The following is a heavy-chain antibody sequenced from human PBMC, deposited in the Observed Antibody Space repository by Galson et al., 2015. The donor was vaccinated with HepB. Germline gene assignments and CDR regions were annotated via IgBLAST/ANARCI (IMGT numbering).Heavy chain of an antibody. CDR3: ASDGGYGSRIYYYSGMDV. CDR2: ISSSSSYI. Sequence: SLRLSCAASGFTFSSYSINWVRQAPGKGLEWVSSISSSSSYIYYADSVKGRFTISRDNAKNSLYLQMNSLSAEDTAVYYCASDGGYGSRIYYYSGMDVWGQGTTVTVSS. J-gene: IGHJ6*02. D-gene: IGHD3-10*01. V-gene: IGHV3-21*01. CDR1: GFTFSSYS.